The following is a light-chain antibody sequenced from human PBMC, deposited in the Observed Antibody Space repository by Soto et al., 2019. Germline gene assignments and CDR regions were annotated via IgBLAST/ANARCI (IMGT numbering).Light chain of an antibody. Sequence: DIQMTQSPSTLSASVGDRVTITCRASRAISDWLAWYQQRPGKAPKLLIYRASRLESGVPSRFSGSGSGTDFTLTISGLQPDDFATYYCQQYNTFSFTFGQGTKLEI. CDR2: RAS. CDR1: RAISDW. CDR3: QQYNTFSFT. J-gene: IGKJ2*01. V-gene: IGKV1-5*03.